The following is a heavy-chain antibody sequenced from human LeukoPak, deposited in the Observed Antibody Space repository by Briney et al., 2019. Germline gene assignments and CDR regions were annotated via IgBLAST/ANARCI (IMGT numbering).Heavy chain of an antibody. Sequence: SETLFLTCTVSGGSVSSSGYYWGWIRQPPGKGLEWIGSIYYSGSTYYHPSLKSRVSISVDTSKDQFALNLTSVTAADPAVYFCASPGIAATGAFDCWGQGNLVTVSS. V-gene: IGHV4-39*01. J-gene: IGHJ4*02. CDR1: GGSVSSSGYY. D-gene: IGHD6-13*01. CDR2: IYYSGST. CDR3: ASPGIAATGAFDC.